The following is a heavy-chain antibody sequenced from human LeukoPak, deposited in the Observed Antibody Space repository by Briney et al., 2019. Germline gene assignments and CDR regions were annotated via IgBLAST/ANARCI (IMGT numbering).Heavy chain of an antibody. CDR2: ISSSSSYI. Sequence: WGSLRLSCAASGFTFSSYSMSRVRQAPGKGLEWVSSISSSSSYIYYADSVKGRFTISRDNSKNTLYLQMNSLRAEDTAVYYCAKDRHIVVVVAATVNWFDPWGQGTLVTVSS. CDR3: AKDRHIVVVVAATVNWFDP. CDR1: GFTFSSYS. J-gene: IGHJ5*02. V-gene: IGHV3-21*04. D-gene: IGHD2-15*01.